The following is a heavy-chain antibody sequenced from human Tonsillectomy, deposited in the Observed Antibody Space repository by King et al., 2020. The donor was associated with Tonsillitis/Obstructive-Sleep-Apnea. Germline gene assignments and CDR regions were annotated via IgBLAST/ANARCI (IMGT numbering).Heavy chain of an antibody. CDR3: AKAFSLGYFYYYMDV. J-gene: IGHJ6*03. D-gene: IGHD2/OR15-2a*01. V-gene: IGHV3-23*04. CDR1: GFTFSSYA. CDR2: ISGSGTGT. Sequence: VQLVESGGGLVQPGGSLSLSCAASGFTFSSYAMSWVRQAPGKGREWVSGISGSGTGTYSADSVKGRFTISRDNSKNTLYLQMNSLRVEDTAVYYCAKAFSLGYFYYYMDVWGKGTTVTVSS.